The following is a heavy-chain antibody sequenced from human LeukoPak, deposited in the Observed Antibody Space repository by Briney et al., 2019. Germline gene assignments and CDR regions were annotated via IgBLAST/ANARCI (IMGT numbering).Heavy chain of an antibody. CDR2: INPNSGGK. D-gene: IGHD2-2*01. CDR3: ARSGYCSSTNCYDVRD. CDR1: GYTFTGYY. Sequence: ASVEVSCKASGYTFTGYYMHWVRQAPGQGLEWMGWINPNSGGKNYAQKFQGRVTLTRDTSISTAYMELSRLRSDDTAVYYCARSGYCSSTNCYDVRDWGQGTLVTVSS. V-gene: IGHV1-2*02. J-gene: IGHJ4*02.